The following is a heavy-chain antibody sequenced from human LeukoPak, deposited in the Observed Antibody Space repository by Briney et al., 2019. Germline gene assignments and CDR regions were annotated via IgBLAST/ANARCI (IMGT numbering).Heavy chain of an antibody. V-gene: IGHV3-21*01. CDR1: GFTFSSYS. CDR3: ATFGGIMFDP. D-gene: IGHD3-10*01. CDR2: ISSSSSYI. Sequence: GGSLRLSCAASGFTFSSYSMNWVRQTPGKGLEWVSSISSSSSYIYYADSVKGRFTISRNNAKNSLYLQMNSLRAEDTAVYYCATFGGIMFDPWGQGTLVTVSS. J-gene: IGHJ5*02.